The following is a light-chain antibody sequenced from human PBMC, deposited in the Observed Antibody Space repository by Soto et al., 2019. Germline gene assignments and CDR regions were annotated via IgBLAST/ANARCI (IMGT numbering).Light chain of an antibody. CDR1: SGHSSYA. J-gene: IGLJ2*01. CDR2: LNSDGSH. V-gene: IGLV4-69*01. Sequence: QLVLTQSPSASASLGASVKLTCTLSSGHSSYAIAWHQQQPEKGPRYLMKLNSDGSHSKGDGIPDRFSGSSSGAERYLTTSSLQSEDEADYYCQTWGTGPLVFGGGTKLTVL. CDR3: QTWGTGPLV.